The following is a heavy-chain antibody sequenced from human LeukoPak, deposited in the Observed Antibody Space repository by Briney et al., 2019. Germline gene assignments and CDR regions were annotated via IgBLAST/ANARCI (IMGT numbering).Heavy chain of an antibody. V-gene: IGHV3-33*01. CDR3: ARDTAGDGVIGNFDY. D-gene: IGHD3-22*01. J-gene: IGHJ4*02. Sequence: GGSLRLSCAASGFTFSSYGMHWVRQAPGKGPEWVAVIWYDGSNKYYADSVKGRFTISRDNSKNTLYLQMNSLRAEDTAVYYCARDTAGDGVIGNFDYWGQGTLVTVSS. CDR1: GFTFSSYG. CDR2: IWYDGSNK.